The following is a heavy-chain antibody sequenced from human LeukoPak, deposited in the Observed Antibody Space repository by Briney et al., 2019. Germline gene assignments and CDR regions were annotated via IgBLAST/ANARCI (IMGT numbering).Heavy chain of an antibody. V-gene: IGHV4-59*12. D-gene: IGHD2-15*01. CDR1: GGSISSYY. Sequence: ASETLSLTCTVSGGSISSYYWSWIRQPPGKGLEWIGSIYHSGSTNYNPSLKSRVTISVDTSKNQFSLQLNSVTPEDTAVYYCARVIGYCSGGSCYGSFDYWGQGTLVTVSS. J-gene: IGHJ4*02. CDR3: ARVIGYCSGGSCYGSFDY. CDR2: IYHSGST.